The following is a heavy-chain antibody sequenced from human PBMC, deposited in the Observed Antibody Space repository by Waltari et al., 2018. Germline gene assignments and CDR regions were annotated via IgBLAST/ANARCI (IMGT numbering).Heavy chain of an antibody. CDR3: ARCIRVATRHIDY. CDR2: IYYRGST. CDR1: GGSISSSSYY. Sequence: QLQLQESGPGLVKPSETLSLTCTVSGGSISSSSYYWGLIRQPPGPGLEWSGVIYYRGSTYYNPSLKSRVTISVDTSKNQFSLKLSSVTAADTAVYYCARCIRVATRHIDYWGQGTLVTVSS. D-gene: IGHD5-12*01. V-gene: IGHV4-39*01. J-gene: IGHJ4*02.